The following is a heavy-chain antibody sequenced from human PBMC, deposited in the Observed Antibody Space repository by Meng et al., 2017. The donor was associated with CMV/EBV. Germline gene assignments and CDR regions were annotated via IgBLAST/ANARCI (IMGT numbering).Heavy chain of an antibody. J-gene: IGHJ4*02. D-gene: IGHD2/OR15-2a*01. Sequence: GESLKISCAASGFTFSSYWMHWVRQAPGKGLGWVSRMNSDGSSTSYADSVKGRFTIYRDNAKNTLYLQMNSLGAEDTAVYYCAREVARGNSPLDYWGQGTLVTVSS. CDR1: GFTFSSYW. V-gene: IGHV3-74*01. CDR3: AREVARGNSPLDY. CDR2: MNSDGSST.